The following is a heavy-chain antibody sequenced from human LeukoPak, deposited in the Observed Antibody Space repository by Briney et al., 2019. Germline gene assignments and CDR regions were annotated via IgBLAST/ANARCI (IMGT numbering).Heavy chain of an antibody. CDR1: GFTFSSYW. CDR3: ARANLFCHGTTCYEDAFDV. J-gene: IGHJ3*01. D-gene: IGHD2-2*01. V-gene: IGHV3-7*01. Sequence: GGSLRLSCAASGFTFSSYWMSWVRQAPGKGLEWVANIKYDGSEKFYVDSVKGRFTISRDNAKNSLYLQMNILGAEDSALYSCARANLFCHGTTCYEDAFDVWGQGTMVTVSS. CDR2: IKYDGSEK.